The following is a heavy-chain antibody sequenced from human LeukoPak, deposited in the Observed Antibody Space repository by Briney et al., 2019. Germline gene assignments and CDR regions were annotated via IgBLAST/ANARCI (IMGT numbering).Heavy chain of an antibody. J-gene: IGHJ4*02. CDR1: GFTFSRYR. CDR3: ARDVQIDY. Sequence: PGGSLRLSCAASGFTFSRYRLNWVRQAPGKGLEWVSSISSSGTYIFYADSVKGRFTISRDNAKNSLYLQMNSLRAEDTAVYYCARDVQIDYWGPGTLVTVSS. CDR2: ISSSGTYI. V-gene: IGHV3-21*01. D-gene: IGHD1-1*01.